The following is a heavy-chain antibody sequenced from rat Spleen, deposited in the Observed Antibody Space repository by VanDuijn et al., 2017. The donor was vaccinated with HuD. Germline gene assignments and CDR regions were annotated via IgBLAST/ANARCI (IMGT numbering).Heavy chain of an antibody. CDR2: IIYDGSRT. CDR1: GFTFSDYN. V-gene: IGHV5S10*01. CDR3: ARYTYYGYRGVMDA. Sequence: EVQLVESGGGLVQPGRSLKLSCAASGFTFSDYNMAWVRQAPKKGLEWVATIIYDGSRTYYRDSVKGRFTISRDNAKSTLYLQMDSLRSEDTATYYCARYTYYGYRGVMDAWGQGVMVTVSS. D-gene: IGHD1-9*01. J-gene: IGHJ2*01.